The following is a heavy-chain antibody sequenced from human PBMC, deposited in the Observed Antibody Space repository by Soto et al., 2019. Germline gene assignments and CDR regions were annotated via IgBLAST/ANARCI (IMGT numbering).Heavy chain of an antibody. J-gene: IGHJ4*02. CDR3: SRDVVVGAKALNY. V-gene: IGHV3-7*01. D-gene: IGHD2-15*01. CDR1: GFTFSNYW. CDR2: IKEDGSEK. Sequence: GVSLRLSCAASGFTFSNYWMTWVRQAPGKGLEWVANIKEDGSEKHYVDSVKGRFTISRDNAKNSLYLQMNSLRVEDTAVYFCSRDVVVGAKALNYWGQGALFTISS.